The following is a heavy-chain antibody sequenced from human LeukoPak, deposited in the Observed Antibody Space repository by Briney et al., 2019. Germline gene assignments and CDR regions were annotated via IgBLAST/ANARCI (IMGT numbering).Heavy chain of an antibody. Sequence: GGSLRLSCAASGLTFSSYAMSWVRQAPGKGLEWVSVIYSGGSIYYADAVKGRFTISRDSSRNTLYLQMNSLRAEDTAVYYCARGDYSGPSGYWGQGTLVTVSS. J-gene: IGHJ4*02. V-gene: IGHV3-66*01. CDR3: ARGDYSGPSGY. D-gene: IGHD4-11*01. CDR2: IYSGGSI. CDR1: GLTFSSYA.